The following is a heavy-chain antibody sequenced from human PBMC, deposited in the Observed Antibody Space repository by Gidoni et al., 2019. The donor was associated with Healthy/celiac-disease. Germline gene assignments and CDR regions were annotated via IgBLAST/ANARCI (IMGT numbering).Heavy chain of an antibody. CDR3: AKSIAALYGMDV. D-gene: IGHD6-6*01. V-gene: IGHV3-30*18. Sequence: QVQLVESGGGVVQPGRSLRLSCAASGFTFSSYGMHWVRQAPGKGLEWVAVISYDGSNKYYADSVKGRFTISRDNSKNTLYLQMNSLRAEDTAVYYCAKSIAALYGMDVWGQGTTVTVSS. J-gene: IGHJ6*02. CDR2: ISYDGSNK. CDR1: GFTFSSYG.